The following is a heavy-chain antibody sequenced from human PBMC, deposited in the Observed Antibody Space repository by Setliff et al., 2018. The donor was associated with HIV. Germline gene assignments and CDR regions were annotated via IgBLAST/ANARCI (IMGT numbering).Heavy chain of an antibody. J-gene: IGHJ4*02. CDR1: GYTFINYY. CDR3: ARDLIQPLSDYYFDV. V-gene: IGHV1-46*01. CDR2: INPSEGNT. Sequence: ASVKVSCKTSGYTFINYYVHWMRQAPGQGPEWLGVINPSEGNTNRAPRFQDRVIVTRDTSTSTVYLELRRLTSEDTAIYYCARDLIQPLSDYYFDVWGQGTPVTVPQ. D-gene: IGHD5-18*01.